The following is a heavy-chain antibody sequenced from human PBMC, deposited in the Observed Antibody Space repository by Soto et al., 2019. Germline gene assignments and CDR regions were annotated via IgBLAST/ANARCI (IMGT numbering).Heavy chain of an antibody. V-gene: IGHV2-5*02. D-gene: IGHD1-1*01. Sequence: QVTLEESGPTGVKPTQTLTLTCTVSGFSLATSGVGVGWVRQPPGKALERLALIYWDDDKRYSPSLRSRLTVTKDTSRNQVVLTMTNMDPVDTATYYCAHRVGLQGNWNGGYFDFWGQGALVTVSS. CDR3: AHRVGLQGNWNGGYFDF. J-gene: IGHJ4*02. CDR1: GFSLATSGVG. CDR2: IYWDDDK.